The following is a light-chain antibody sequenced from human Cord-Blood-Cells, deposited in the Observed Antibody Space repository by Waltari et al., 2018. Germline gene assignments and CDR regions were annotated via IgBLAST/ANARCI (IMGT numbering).Light chain of an antibody. CDR1: KLGDTY. V-gene: IGLV3-1*01. J-gene: IGLJ1*01. CDR3: QAWDSSTGV. Sequence: SYELTQPPSVSVSPGQTASIPCSGDKLGDTYACWYQQKPGQSPVLVIYQDSKRPSGIPERFSGSNSGNTATLTISGTQAMDEADYYCQAWDSSTGVFGTGTKVTVL. CDR2: QDS.